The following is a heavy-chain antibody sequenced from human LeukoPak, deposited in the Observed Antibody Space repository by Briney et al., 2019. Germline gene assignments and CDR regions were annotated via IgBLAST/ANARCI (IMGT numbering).Heavy chain of an antibody. CDR1: GFTFSSYS. CDR2: ISSTSSTI. D-gene: IGHD3-22*01. CDR3: ARYYYYDSSGYWNWFDP. V-gene: IGHV3-48*01. J-gene: IGHJ5*02. Sequence: PGGSLRLSCAASGFTFSSYSMNWVRQAPGKGLEWVSYISSTSSTIYYADSVKGRFTISRGNAKNSLYLQMNSLRAEDTAVYYCARYYYYDSSGYWNWFDPWGQGTLVTVSS.